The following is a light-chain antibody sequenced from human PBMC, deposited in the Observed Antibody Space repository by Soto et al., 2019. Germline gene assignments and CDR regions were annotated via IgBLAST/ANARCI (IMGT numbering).Light chain of an antibody. CDR1: QSLTSTY. CDR3: QQYESSPPSYT. J-gene: IGKJ2*01. V-gene: IGKV3-20*01. Sequence: EIVLTQSPGTLSLSPGERATLSCRASQSLTSTYLAWYQQTPGQAPRLLIYGASSRATGSPDRCSGSGSGRDFTLTISRLEPEDFAIYYCQQYESSPPSYTFGQGTKLEIK. CDR2: GAS.